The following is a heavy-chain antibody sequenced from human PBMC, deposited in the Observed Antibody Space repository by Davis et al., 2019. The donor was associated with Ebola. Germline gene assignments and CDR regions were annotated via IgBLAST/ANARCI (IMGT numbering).Heavy chain of an antibody. CDR2: ISAYNGNT. D-gene: IGHD5-18*01. Sequence: ASVKVSCKASGYTFTSYGISWVRQAPGQGLEWMGWISAYNGNTNYAQKLQGRVTMTTDTSTSTAYMELRSLRSDDTAVYYCARDVIFGQLWLLQNDAFDIWGQGTMVTVSS. V-gene: IGHV1-18*01. J-gene: IGHJ3*02. CDR1: GYTFTSYG. CDR3: ARDVIFGQLWLLQNDAFDI.